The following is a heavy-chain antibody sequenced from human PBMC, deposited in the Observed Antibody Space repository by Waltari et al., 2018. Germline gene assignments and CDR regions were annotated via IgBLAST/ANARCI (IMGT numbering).Heavy chain of an antibody. J-gene: IGHJ6*02. V-gene: IGHV1-69*02. D-gene: IGHD3-3*01. CDR2: IFPNVNVI. CDR1: GGPFKLLT. CDR3: AIYDGTYGLHV. Sequence: QVHLEQSAAEVARPGSSVKVSCKSSGGPFKLLTITWVRQARGQGLESMGRIFPNVNVIDYAQSFEGRLTFTADRSTSTAYMEVTSLRSDDSAIYYCAIYDGTYGLHVWGQGTTVIVSS.